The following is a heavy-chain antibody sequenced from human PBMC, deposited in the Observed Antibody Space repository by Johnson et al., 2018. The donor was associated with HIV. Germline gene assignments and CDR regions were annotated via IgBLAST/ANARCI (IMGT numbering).Heavy chain of an antibody. CDR2: IYSGGST. CDR3: ARRRSYSSSWEPPDDAFDI. CDR1: GFTVSSNY. J-gene: IGHJ3*02. Sequence: VQLVESGGGLIQPGGSLRLSCAASGFTVSSNYMSWVRQAQGKGLEWVSVIYSGGSTYYADAVKGRFTISRDNSKNTLYLQMNSLRAEDTAVYYCARRRSYSSSWEPPDDAFDIWGQGTMVTVSS. V-gene: IGHV3-53*01. D-gene: IGHD6-13*01.